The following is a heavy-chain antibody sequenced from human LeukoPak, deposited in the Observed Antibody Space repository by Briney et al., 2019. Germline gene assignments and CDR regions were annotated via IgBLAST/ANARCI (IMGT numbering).Heavy chain of an antibody. J-gene: IGHJ3*02. CDR1: GGSVSSSGYS. CDR2: IYQNGNT. V-gene: IGHV4-30-2*01. Sequence: PSETLSLTCAVSGGSVSSSGYSWSWIRQPPGKGLEWIGYIYQNGNTYYNPSLESRVTISVDRSNNQFSLTLSSVTAADTAVYYCVNRGGYDAFDIWGQGTMVTVSS. CDR3: VNRGGYDAFDI. D-gene: IGHD2-15*01.